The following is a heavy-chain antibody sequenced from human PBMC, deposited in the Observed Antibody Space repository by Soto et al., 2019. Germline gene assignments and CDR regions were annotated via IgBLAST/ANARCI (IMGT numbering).Heavy chain of an antibody. V-gene: IGHV3-66*01. CDR3: ARVAGGSGSWAAYYYYYYMDV. J-gene: IGHJ6*03. CDR2: IYSGGST. Sequence: GGSLRLSCAASGFTVSSNYMSWVRQAPGKGLEWVSVIYSGGSTYYADSVKGRFTISRDNSKNTLYLQMNSLRAEDTAVYYCARVAGGSGSWAAYYYYYYMDVWGKGTTVTVSS. CDR1: GFTVSSNY. D-gene: IGHD3-10*01.